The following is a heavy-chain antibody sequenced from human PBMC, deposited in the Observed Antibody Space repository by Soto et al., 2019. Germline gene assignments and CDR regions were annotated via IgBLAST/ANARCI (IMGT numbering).Heavy chain of an antibody. CDR3: ARLAWGSGAQWELRAFDI. CDR2: IYYSGST. J-gene: IGHJ3*02. CDR1: GGSISSSSYY. D-gene: IGHD1-26*01. Sequence: QLQLQESGPGLVKPSETLSLTCTVSGGSISSSSYYWGWIRQPPGKGLEWIGSIYYSGSTYYNPSLKSRVTISVDTSKNQFSLKLSSVTAADTAVYYCARLAWGSGAQWELRAFDIWGQGTMVTVSS. V-gene: IGHV4-39*01.